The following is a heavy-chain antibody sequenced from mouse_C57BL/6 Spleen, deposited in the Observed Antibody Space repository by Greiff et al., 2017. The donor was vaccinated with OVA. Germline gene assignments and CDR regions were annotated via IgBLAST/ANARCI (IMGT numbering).Heavy chain of an antibody. J-gene: IGHJ3*01. CDR1: GFTFTSYW. CDR3: ARGYYDVDWFAY. V-gene: IGHV1-69*01. D-gene: IGHD1-1*01. Sequence: HVQLQQPGAALVLPGASVPLSCQASGFTFTSYWLPWVPQSPGHGLAWIGEIDPSDSYTNYNQKFKGKSTLTVDKSSSTAYMQLSSLTSEDSAVYYCARGYYDVDWFAYWGQGTLVTVSA. CDR2: IDPSDSYT.